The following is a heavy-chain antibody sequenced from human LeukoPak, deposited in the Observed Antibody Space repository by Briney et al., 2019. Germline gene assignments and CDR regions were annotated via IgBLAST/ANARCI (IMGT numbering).Heavy chain of an antibody. CDR2: IWYDGSNK. J-gene: IGHJ4*02. Sequence: GGSLRLSCAASGFSFSSHGMHWVRQAPGKGLEWVAVIWYDGSNKYYADSVKGRFTISRDNSKNLLYLLMNSLRAEDTAVYYCARWMPEKSDDYWGQGTLVTVSS. D-gene: IGHD4-23*01. V-gene: IGHV3-33*01. CDR1: GFSFSSHG. CDR3: ARWMPEKSDDY.